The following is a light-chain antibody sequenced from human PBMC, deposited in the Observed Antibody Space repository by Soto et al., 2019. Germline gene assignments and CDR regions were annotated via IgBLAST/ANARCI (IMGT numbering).Light chain of an antibody. J-gene: IGLJ1*01. CDR2: DVS. Sequence: LNRPASGSRATGRAITICRRGNSSYVGAFNYVSWYQQHTGKAANLMIYDVSNRPSGVSNRFSGSKSGNTASLTISGLLAEDEADYYCNSYTINNTDVFGTVNKSTV. CDR3: NSYTINNTDV. V-gene: IGLV2-14*03. CDR1: SSYVGAFNY.